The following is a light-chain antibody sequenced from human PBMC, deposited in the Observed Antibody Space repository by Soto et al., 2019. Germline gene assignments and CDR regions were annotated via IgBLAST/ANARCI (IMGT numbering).Light chain of an antibody. J-gene: IGKJ1*01. CDR2: GAS. CDR1: QSVSRN. V-gene: IGKV3-15*01. Sequence: EIVMTQSPATLSGSPGERATLSWRASQSVSRNLAWYRKTPGQAPRLLIYGASTRATGIPARLSGSWSGTEFTLTLSRLQSEDWAVYYGQQYNNWPRTFGQGTKVDIK. CDR3: QQYNNWPRT.